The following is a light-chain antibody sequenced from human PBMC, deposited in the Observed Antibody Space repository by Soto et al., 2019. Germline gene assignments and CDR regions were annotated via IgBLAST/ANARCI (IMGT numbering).Light chain of an antibody. J-gene: IGLJ2*01. V-gene: IGLV3-21*04. CDR3: QVWDASSDHVI. CDR2: SDY. Sequence: SYELTQPPSVSVAPGQTARITCGGDNFGSKGVHWYQQRPGQAPVLVIYSDYERPSGIPERLSASNSGITATLTISGVEAGDEADYYCQVWDASSDHVIFGGGTKLTVL. CDR1: NFGSKG.